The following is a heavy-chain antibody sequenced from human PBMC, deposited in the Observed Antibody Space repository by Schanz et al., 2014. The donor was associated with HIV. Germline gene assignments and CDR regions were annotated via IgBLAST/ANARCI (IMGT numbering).Heavy chain of an antibody. V-gene: IGHV3-23*01. Sequence: EVQLLESGGGLVQPGESLRLSCAVSGFRFSSHAMTWVRQAPGKGLEWVSGISISGETTYYADSVKGRFTISRDNSKNTLYLQMNSLRAEDTAVYYCARVNDKGWGYCSSTSCLFWYFDLWGRGTLVTVSS. CDR2: ISISGETT. CDR3: ARVNDKGWGYCSSTSCLFWYFDL. D-gene: IGHD2-2*01. CDR1: GFRFSSHA. J-gene: IGHJ2*01.